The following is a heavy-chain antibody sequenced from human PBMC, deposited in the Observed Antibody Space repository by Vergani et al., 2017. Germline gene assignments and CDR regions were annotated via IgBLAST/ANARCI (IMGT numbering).Heavy chain of an antibody. D-gene: IGHD3-22*01. CDR2: IKQDGSEK. Sequence: EVQLVESGGGLVQPGGSLRLSCAASGFTFSSYWMSWVRQAPGKGLEWVANIKQDGSEKYYVDSVKGRFTISRDNAKNSLYLQMNSLRAEDTAVYYCARDTYEYYYDSSGYPNEGLGYWGQGTLVTVSS. V-gene: IGHV3-7*03. CDR3: ARDTYEYYYDSSGYPNEGLGY. CDR1: GFTFSSYW. J-gene: IGHJ4*02.